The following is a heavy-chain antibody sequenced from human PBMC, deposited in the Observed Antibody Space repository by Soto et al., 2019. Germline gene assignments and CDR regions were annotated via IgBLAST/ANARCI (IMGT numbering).Heavy chain of an antibody. CDR3: AKDPCYTYGHGLEV. CDR2: ISGNGDKT. Sequence: EVQLLESGGDLVQPGGSLRLSCAPSGFTFSTYAMNWVRQAPGKGLEWVSGISGNGDKTYYADSVKGRFTISRDNSKKMLYLPMNTLRAEDTAVYYCAKDPCYTYGHGLEVWGQGTTVTVSS. J-gene: IGHJ6*02. CDR1: GFTFSTYA. V-gene: IGHV3-23*01. D-gene: IGHD5-18*01.